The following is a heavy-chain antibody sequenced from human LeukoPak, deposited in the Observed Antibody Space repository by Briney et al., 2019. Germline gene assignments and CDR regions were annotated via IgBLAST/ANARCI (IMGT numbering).Heavy chain of an antibody. V-gene: IGHV3-23*01. D-gene: IGHD6-13*01. CDR3: AKYGGSWYGPCFDY. J-gene: IGHJ4*02. CDR1: GFTFSSYA. CDR2: ISGSGGST. Sequence: LAGGSLRLSCAASGFTFSSYAMSWVRQAPGKGLEWVSAISGSGGSTYYADSVKARFTISRDNSKNTLYLQMNSLRAEDTAVYYCAKYGGSWYGPCFDYWGQGTLVTVSS.